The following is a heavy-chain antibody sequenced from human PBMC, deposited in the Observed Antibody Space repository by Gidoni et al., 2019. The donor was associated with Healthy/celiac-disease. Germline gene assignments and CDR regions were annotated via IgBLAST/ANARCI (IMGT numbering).Heavy chain of an antibody. V-gene: IGHV3-7*04. Sequence: AASGFTFSSYWMSWVRQAPGKGLEWVANIKQDGSEKYYVDSVKGRFTISRDNAKNSLYLQMNSLRAEDTAVYYCARGLRFLEWLSYYFDYWGQGTLVTVSS. D-gene: IGHD3-3*01. CDR3: ARGLRFLEWLSYYFDY. J-gene: IGHJ4*02. CDR2: IKQDGSEK. CDR1: GFTFSSYW.